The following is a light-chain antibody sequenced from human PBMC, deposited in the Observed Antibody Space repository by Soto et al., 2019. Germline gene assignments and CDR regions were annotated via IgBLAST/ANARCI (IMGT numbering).Light chain of an antibody. CDR1: QGIARW. CDR3: QQANGFPLT. J-gene: IGKJ4*01. CDR2: AAS. Sequence: DIQMTQSPSSVSASVGDRVTITCRASQGIARWLAWYQQKPGTAPKLLIYAASSLESGVPSRFSGSGSGTDFTLTISGLQPDDFATYYCQQANGFPLTFGGGTKVDIK. V-gene: IGKV1-12*01.